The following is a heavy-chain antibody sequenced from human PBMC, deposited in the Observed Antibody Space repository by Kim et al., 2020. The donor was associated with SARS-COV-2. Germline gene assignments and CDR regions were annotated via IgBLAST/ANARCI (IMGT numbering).Heavy chain of an antibody. D-gene: IGHD5-12*01. CDR3: ARSFMGGYSGYDSRGRGYGMDV. CDR1: GFTFSSYA. V-gene: IGHV3-30*04. J-gene: IGHJ6*02. CDR2: ISYDGSNK. Sequence: GGSLRLSCAASGFTFSSYAMHWVRQAPGKGLEWVAVISYDGSNKYYADSVKGRFTISRDNSKNTLYLQMNSLRAEDTAVYYCARSFMGGYSGYDSRGRGYGMDVWGQGTTVTVSS.